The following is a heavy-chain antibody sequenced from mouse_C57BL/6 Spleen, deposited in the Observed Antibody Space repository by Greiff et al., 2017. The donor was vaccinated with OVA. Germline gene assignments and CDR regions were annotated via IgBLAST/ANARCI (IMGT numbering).Heavy chain of an antibody. D-gene: IGHD2-5*01. J-gene: IGHJ2*01. CDR3: ARRNYSTLDY. CDR1: GFTFSDYY. V-gene: IGHV5-12*01. CDR2: ISNGGGST. Sequence: EVQVVESGGGLVQPGGSLKLSCAASGFTFSDYYMYWVRQTPEKRLEWVAYISNGGGSTYYPDTVKGRFTISRDNAKNTLYLQMSRLKSEDTAMYYCARRNYSTLDYWGQGTTLTVSS.